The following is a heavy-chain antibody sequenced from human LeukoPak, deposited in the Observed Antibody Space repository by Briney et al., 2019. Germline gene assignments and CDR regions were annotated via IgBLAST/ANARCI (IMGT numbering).Heavy chain of an antibody. CDR2: IRTKSNNYAT. Sequence: GGSLKLSCAVSGFTFSGSSMYWVRQAPGKGLEWVGRIRTKSNNYATSYAESVKGRFTLSRDDSQNTAYLQMNSLKVEDTAVYYCTSMTGGYSFGCDYWGQGIPVTVSS. D-gene: IGHD5-12*01. CDR1: GFTFSGSS. J-gene: IGHJ4*02. CDR3: TSMTGGYSFGCDY. V-gene: IGHV3-73*01.